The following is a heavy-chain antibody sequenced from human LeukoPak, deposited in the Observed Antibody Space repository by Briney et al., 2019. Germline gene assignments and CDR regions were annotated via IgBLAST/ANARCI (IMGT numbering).Heavy chain of an antibody. V-gene: IGHV4-39*01. J-gene: IGHJ5*02. D-gene: IGHD2-15*01. CDR2: IYYSGST. Sequence: SETLSLTCTVSGGSISSSSYYWGWLRQPPGKGLEWIGSIYYSGSTYYNPSLKSRVTISVDTSKNQFSLKLSSVTAADTAVYYCASHGRGYWFDPWGQGTLVTVSS. CDR1: GGSISSSSYY. CDR3: ASHGRGYWFDP.